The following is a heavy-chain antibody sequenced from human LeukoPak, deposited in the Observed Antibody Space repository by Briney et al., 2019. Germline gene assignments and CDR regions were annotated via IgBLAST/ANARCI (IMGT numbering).Heavy chain of an antibody. CDR1: GLTFSSYG. Sequence: GGSLRLSCVVSGLTFSSYGMNWVRQAPGKGLEWVANIKQDGGEIYYVDSVKGRFTISRDNARNSVYLQMTSLGVEDAAVYYCARALDVWGQGTAVTVSS. J-gene: IGHJ6*02. CDR2: IKQDGGEI. V-gene: IGHV3-7*03. CDR3: ARALDV.